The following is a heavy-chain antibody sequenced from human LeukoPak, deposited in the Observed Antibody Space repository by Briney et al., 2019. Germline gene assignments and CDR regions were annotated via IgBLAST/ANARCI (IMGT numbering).Heavy chain of an antibody. D-gene: IGHD5-12*01. Sequence: SETLSLTCTVSGGSISSYYWSWIRQPPGKGLEWSGYIYYSGSTHYNPSLKSRVTISVDTSKNQVSLKLRSVTAADTAVYYCARTTEGYAGGPGYSYYYYMDVWGKGTTVTISS. V-gene: IGHV4-59*01. J-gene: IGHJ6*03. CDR3: ARTTEGYAGGPGYSYYYYMDV. CDR2: IYYSGST. CDR1: GGSISSYY.